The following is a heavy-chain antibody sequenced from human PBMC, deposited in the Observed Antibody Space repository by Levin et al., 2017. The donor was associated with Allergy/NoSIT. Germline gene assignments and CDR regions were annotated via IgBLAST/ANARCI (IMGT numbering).Heavy chain of an antibody. J-gene: IGHJ4*02. CDR2: IWYDGSNK. CDR3: ARGPSWVGSGTIY. Sequence: PGGSLRLSCAASGFTFSSYGMHWVRQAPGKGLEWVAVIWYDGSNKYYADSVKGRFTISRDNSKNTLYLQMNSLRAEDTAVYYCARGPSWVGSGTIYWGQGTLVTVSS. D-gene: IGHD2-8*01. V-gene: IGHV3-33*01. CDR1: GFTFSSYG.